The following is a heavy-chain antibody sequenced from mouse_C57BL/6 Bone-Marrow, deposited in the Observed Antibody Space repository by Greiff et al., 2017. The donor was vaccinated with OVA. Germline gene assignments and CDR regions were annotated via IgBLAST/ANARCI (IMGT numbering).Heavy chain of an antibody. CDR2: ISNGGGST. CDR1: GFTFSDYY. CDR3: ARKERTGTGWFAY. D-gene: IGHD4-1*01. J-gene: IGHJ3*01. V-gene: IGHV5-12*01. Sequence: EVQGVESGGGLVQPGGSLKLSCAASGFTFSDYYMYWVRQTPEKRLEWVSYISNGGGSTYYPDTVKGRFTISRDNAKNTLYLQMSRLKSEDTAMYYCARKERTGTGWFAYWGQGTLVTVSA.